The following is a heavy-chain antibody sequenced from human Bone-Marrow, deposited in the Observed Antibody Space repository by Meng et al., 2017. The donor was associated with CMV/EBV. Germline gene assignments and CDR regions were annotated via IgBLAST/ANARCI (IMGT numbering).Heavy chain of an antibody. Sequence: SVKVSCKASGGTFSSYAISWVRQAPGQGLEWMGGIIPIFGTANYAQKFQGRVTITTDESTSTAYMELSSLRSEDTAVYYCASPRYKTGTTSHYYYGMDVWGQGTTVTVSS. J-gene: IGHJ6*02. D-gene: IGHD1-7*01. CDR1: GGTFSSYA. CDR3: ASPRYKTGTTSHYYYGMDV. V-gene: IGHV1-69*05. CDR2: IIPIFGTA.